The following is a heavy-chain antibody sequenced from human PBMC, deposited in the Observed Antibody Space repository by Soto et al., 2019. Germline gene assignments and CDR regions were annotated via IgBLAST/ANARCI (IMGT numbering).Heavy chain of an antibody. CDR1: GYSFTSYW. V-gene: IGHV5-51*01. D-gene: IGHD3-9*01. CDR3: ARQTYYDILRGQEASHYGMDV. Sequence: PGESLKISCKGSGYSFTSYWIGWVRQMPGKGLEWMGIIYPGDSDTRYSPSFQGQVTISADKSISTAYLQWSSLKASDTAMYYCARQTYYDILRGQEASHYGMDVWGQGTTVTVSS. CDR2: IYPGDSDT. J-gene: IGHJ6*02.